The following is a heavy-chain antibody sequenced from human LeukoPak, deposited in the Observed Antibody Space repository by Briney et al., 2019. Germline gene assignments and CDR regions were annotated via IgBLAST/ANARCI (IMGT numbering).Heavy chain of an antibody. Sequence: GASVTVSCTASGYTFTIYDINWVRQATGQGLEWMGWMNPNSGNTGYAQKFQGRVTMTRNTSISTAYMELSSLRSEDTAVYYCARESYDYVWGSYRPFDYWGQGTLVTVSS. CDR1: GYTFTIYD. J-gene: IGHJ4*02. D-gene: IGHD3-16*02. V-gene: IGHV1-8*01. CDR2: MNPNSGNT. CDR3: ARESYDYVWGSYRPFDY.